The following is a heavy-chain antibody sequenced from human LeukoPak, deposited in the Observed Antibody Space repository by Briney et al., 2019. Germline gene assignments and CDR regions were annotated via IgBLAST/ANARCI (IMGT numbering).Heavy chain of an antibody. Sequence: VASVKVSCKASGDTFSSYAISWVRQAPGQGLEWMGGIIPIFGTANYAQKFQGRVTITADESTSTAYMELSSLRSEDTAVYYCARLGPFYDSSSYGDYNWFDPWGQGTLVTVSS. D-gene: IGHD3-22*01. CDR2: IIPIFGTA. J-gene: IGHJ5*02. CDR1: GDTFSSYA. CDR3: ARLGPFYDSSSYGDYNWFDP. V-gene: IGHV1-69*13.